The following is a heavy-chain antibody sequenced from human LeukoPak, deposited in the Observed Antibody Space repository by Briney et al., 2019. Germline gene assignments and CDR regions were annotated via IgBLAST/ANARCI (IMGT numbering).Heavy chain of an antibody. J-gene: IGHJ4*02. D-gene: IGHD1-26*01. V-gene: IGHV3-53*01. CDR3: LEWELSDY. Sequence: GGSLRLSCAASGFTVSSNYMSWVRQAPGKGLEWVSVIYSGGSTYYADSVKGRFTISRDNAKNSLYLQMNSLRAEDTAVYYCLEWELSDYWGQGTLVTVSS. CDR2: IYSGGST. CDR1: GFTVSSNY.